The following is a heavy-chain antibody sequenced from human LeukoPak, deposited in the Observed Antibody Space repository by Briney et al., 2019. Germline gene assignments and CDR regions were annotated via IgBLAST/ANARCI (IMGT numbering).Heavy chain of an antibody. Sequence: SETLSLTCAVFGGSFSGYYWSWIRQPPGKGLEWIGEINHSGSTNYNPSLKSRVTISVDTSKNQFSLKLSSVTAADTAVYYCARGSGWYGGAFDIWGQGTMVTVSS. D-gene: IGHD6-19*01. CDR2: INHSGST. CDR3: ARGSGWYGGAFDI. J-gene: IGHJ3*02. CDR1: GGSFSGYY. V-gene: IGHV4-34*01.